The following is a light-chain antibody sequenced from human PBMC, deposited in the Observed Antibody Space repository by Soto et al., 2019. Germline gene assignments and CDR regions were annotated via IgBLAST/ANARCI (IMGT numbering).Light chain of an antibody. CDR2: RNN. CDR3: AARDDSLSSVV. V-gene: IGLV1-47*01. CDR1: GSNIGSNY. J-gene: IGLJ2*01. Sequence: QPVLTQPPSASGTPGQMVTISCSGSGSNIGSNYVYWYQQLPGTAPKLLIYRNNQRPSGVPDRFSGSKSGTSASLAISGLRSEDEADYYCAARDDSLSSVVFGGGTKVTVL.